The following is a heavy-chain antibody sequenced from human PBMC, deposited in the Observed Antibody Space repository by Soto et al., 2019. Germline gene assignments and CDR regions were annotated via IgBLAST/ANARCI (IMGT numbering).Heavy chain of an antibody. V-gene: IGHV3-48*02. CDR3: ASDNGIPMTGTLYYYGMDV. CDR1: GFIFSSYG. Sequence: GSLRLSWAASGFIFSSYGVTWVRQAPGKRLEWVSHISSSSSKIYHADSPTARLTIYTDNAKNSLYLQMNSLSDQDTAVYYCASDNGIPMTGTLYYYGMDVWGQGTTVTVSS. CDR2: ISSSSSKI. D-gene: IGHD6-19*01. J-gene: IGHJ6*02.